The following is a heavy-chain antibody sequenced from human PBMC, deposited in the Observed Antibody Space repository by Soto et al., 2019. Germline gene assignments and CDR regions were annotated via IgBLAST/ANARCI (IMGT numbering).Heavy chain of an antibody. Sequence: QVQLVQSGAEVKKPGSSVKVSCKASGGTFSSYTISWVRQAPGQGLEWMGRIIPILGIANYAQKFQGRVTITADKSTSTAYMELSSLRSEDTAVYYCARGTGYCTNGVCYSWYFALWGRGTLVTVSS. CDR2: IIPILGIA. CDR3: ARGTGYCTNGVCYSWYFAL. CDR1: GGTFSSYT. D-gene: IGHD2-8*01. J-gene: IGHJ2*01. V-gene: IGHV1-69*02.